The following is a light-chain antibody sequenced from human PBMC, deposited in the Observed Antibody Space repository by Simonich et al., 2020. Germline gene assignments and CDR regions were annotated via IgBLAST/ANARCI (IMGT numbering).Light chain of an antibody. V-gene: IGLV4-69*01. CDR1: SGHSSYA. CDR2: LNSDGSH. J-gene: IGLJ2*01. Sequence: QLVLTQSPSASASLGASVKLTCTLSSGHSSYAIAWHQQQPEKGPRNLMKLNSDGSHSKVDGFPARFSGSSSGAESYLTISSLQSEDEADYYCQTWGTGVVFGGGTKLTVL. CDR3: QTWGTGVV.